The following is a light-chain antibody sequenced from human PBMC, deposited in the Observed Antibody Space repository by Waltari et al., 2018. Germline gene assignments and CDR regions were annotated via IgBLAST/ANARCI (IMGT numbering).Light chain of an antibody. CDR2: WAS. Sequence: IVMTQSPASLPVSLGERATINCKSSESVLYNSNNKNYLAWYQQKPGQPPKLLIYWASTRESGVPDRFSGSGSGTDFTLTISSLQAEDVAVYYCQQYYSTPQTFGQGTKVGIK. CDR1: ESVLYNSNNKNY. J-gene: IGKJ1*01. CDR3: QQYYSTPQT. V-gene: IGKV4-1*01.